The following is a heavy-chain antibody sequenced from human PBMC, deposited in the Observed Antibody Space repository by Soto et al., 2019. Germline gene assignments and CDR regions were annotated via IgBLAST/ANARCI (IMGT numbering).Heavy chain of an antibody. CDR2: ISGSDGT. J-gene: IGHJ4*02. Sequence: GGSLRLSCTASGFTFRTYAMTWFRQAPGKGLEWVSAISGSDGTFYATSVEGRFTISRDNSRSTVYLQMHSLRAEDSAIYYCAKEKDYDFNWGSDRFTSQYWCRGTLVAICS. V-gene: IGHV3-23*01. CDR1: GFTFRTYA. D-gene: IGHD3-16*02. CDR3: AKEKDYDFNWGSDRFTSQY.